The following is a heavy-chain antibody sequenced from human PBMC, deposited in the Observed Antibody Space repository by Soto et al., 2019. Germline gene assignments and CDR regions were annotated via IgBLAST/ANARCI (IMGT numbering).Heavy chain of an antibody. CDR3: ARESEDLTSNFDY. Sequence: GGSLRLSCVTSRFSFNTFAMSWVRQAPGKGLEWVSAINGGGENTYYADSVKGRFTISRDNGKNSLYLEMHSLRAEDTAVYYCARESEDLTSNFDYWGQGTLVTV. V-gene: IGHV3-23*01. CDR2: INGGGENT. J-gene: IGHJ4*02. CDR1: RFSFNTFA.